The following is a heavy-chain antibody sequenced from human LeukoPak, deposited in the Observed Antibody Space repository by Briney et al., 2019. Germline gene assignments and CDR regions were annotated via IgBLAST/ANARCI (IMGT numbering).Heavy chain of an antibody. J-gene: IGHJ4*02. CDR2: ISYDGSNK. Sequence: GGSLRLSCAASGFTFSSYGMHWVRQAPGKGLEWVAVISYDGSNKYYADSVKGRFTISRDNSKNTLYLQMNSLRAEDTAVYYCAGGRLYGSYWGQGTLVTVSS. CDR3: AGGRLYGSY. V-gene: IGHV3-30*03. D-gene: IGHD3-10*01. CDR1: GFTFSSYG.